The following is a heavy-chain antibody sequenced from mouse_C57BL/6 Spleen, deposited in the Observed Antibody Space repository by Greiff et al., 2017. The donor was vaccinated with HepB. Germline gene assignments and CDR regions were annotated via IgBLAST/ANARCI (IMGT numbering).Heavy chain of an antibody. Sequence: DVHLVESGGDLVKPGGSLKLSCAASGFTFSSYGMSWVRQTPDKRLEWVATISSGGSYTYYPDSVKGRFTISRDNAKNTLYLQMSSLKSEDTAMYYCARHPNWYFDVWGTGTTVTVSS. CDR2: ISSGGSYT. J-gene: IGHJ1*03. CDR3: ARHPNWYFDV. V-gene: IGHV5-6*01. CDR1: GFTFSSYG.